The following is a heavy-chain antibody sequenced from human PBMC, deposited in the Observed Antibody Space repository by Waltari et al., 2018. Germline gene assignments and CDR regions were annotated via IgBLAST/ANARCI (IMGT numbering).Heavy chain of an antibody. D-gene: IGHD4-17*01. CDR1: GGSFSGYY. V-gene: IGHV4-34*01. CDR2: INHSGST. CDR3: ARGKGGTVTSYYYYYGMDV. Sequence: QVQLPQWGAGLLKPSETLSLTCAVYGGSFSGYYWSWIRQPPGTGLEWIGEINHSGSTTYNPSRRSRVTISVDTSKNQFSLKLSSVTAADTAVYDCARGKGGTVTSYYYYYGMDVWGQGTTVTVSS. J-gene: IGHJ6*02.